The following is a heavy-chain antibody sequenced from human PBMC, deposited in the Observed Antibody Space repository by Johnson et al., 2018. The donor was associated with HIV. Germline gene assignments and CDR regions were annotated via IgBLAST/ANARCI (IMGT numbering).Heavy chain of an antibody. Sequence: QVQVVESGGGVVQPGRSLRLSCAASGFTFSSYGMHWVRQAPGKGLEWVTFIRYDGSDKYYADSVKGRFTISRDNSKNTLYLQMNSLRAEDTAVYYCAKVYGFDYGDYYDAFDIWGQGTMVTVSS. J-gene: IGHJ3*02. CDR1: GFTFSSYG. CDR2: IRYDGSDK. V-gene: IGHV3-30*02. CDR3: AKVYGFDYGDYYDAFDI. D-gene: IGHD4-17*01.